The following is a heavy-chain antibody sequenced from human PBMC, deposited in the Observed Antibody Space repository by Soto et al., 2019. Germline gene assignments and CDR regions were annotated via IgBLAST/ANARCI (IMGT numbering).Heavy chain of an antibody. J-gene: IGHJ3*02. Sequence: QVQLVQSGAEVKKPGASVKVSCKASGYTFTSYGISWVRQAPGQGREWMGWISAYNGNTNYAQKLQGRVTMTTDTSTSTAYMELRSLRSDDTAVYYCARDQVRQQLVLVAFDIWGQGTMVTVSS. D-gene: IGHD6-13*01. CDR3: ARDQVRQQLVLVAFDI. V-gene: IGHV1-18*04. CDR1: GYTFTSYG. CDR2: ISAYNGNT.